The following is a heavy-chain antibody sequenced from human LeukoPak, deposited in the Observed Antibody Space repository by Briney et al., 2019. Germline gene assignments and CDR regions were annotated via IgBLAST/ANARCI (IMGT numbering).Heavy chain of an antibody. CDR2: IWYDGSYK. Sequence: GRSLRLSCTASGFTFSNCGMHWVRQAPGKGLEWVAVIWYDGSYKYYADSVKGRFTISRDNSKKMLYLQLSSLRAEDTAVYYCAREYSSSSYYFNYWGQGTLVTVSS. D-gene: IGHD6-6*01. CDR1: GFTFSNCG. V-gene: IGHV3-33*01. J-gene: IGHJ4*02. CDR3: AREYSSSSYYFNY.